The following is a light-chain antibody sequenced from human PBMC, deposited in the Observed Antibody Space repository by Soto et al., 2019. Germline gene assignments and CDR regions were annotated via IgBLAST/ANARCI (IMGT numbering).Light chain of an antibody. Sequence: QTVLTQPASVSGSPGQSITISCTGTSSDVGAYNYVSWYQQNPGKAPKLMIYEVSNRPSGVSNRFSGSKSGNTASLTISGLQAEDETDYYCSSYTSNTTLVFGGGTKVTVL. V-gene: IGLV2-14*01. CDR1: SSDVGAYNY. CDR3: SSYTSNTTLV. J-gene: IGLJ2*01. CDR2: EVS.